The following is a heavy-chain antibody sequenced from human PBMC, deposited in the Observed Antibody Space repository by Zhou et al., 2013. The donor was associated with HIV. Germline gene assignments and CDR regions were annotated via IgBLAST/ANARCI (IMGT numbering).Heavy chain of an antibody. D-gene: IGHD3-10*01. V-gene: IGHV1-2*02. J-gene: IGHJ6*02. CDR2: INPNSGAT. Sequence: QVQLVQSGAEVKKPGASMKVSCKASGYTFTGDYIHWVRLAPGQGLEWMGYINPNSGATNYAQRFQGRVTMTRDASINTTYMEVSSLRSEDTAVYYCARRGSWGDRFKMVRGGVDVWGQGTTVTVSS. CDR1: GYTFTGDY. CDR3: ARRGSWGDRFKMVRGGVDV.